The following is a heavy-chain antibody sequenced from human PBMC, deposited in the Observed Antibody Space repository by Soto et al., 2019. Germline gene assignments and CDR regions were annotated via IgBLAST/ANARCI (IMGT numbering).Heavy chain of an antibody. CDR1: GDSISSSSYY. CDR2: IYSSGNT. CDR3: VPRGPNFYYYGVDV. Sequence: QLQLQESGPGLVKPSETLSLTCAVSGDSISSSSYYWGWIRQPPGKGLEWIGSIYSSGNTYYNPSLKSRVTISVDTSRNQFSLKLTSVTAADTAVYCCVPRGPNFYYYGVDVWGQGTTVTVSS. D-gene: IGHD2-2*01. J-gene: IGHJ6*02. V-gene: IGHV4-39*01.